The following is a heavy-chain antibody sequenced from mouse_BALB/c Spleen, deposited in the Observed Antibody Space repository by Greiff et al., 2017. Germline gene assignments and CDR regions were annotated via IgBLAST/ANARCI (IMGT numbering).Heavy chain of an antibody. J-gene: IGHJ2*01. V-gene: IGHV3-2*02. CDR2: ISYSGST. Sequence: EVQLQESAPGLVKPSQSLSLTCTVTGYSITSDYAWNWIRQFPGNKLEWMGYISYSGSTSYNPSLKSRISITRDTSKNQFFLQLNSVTTEDTATYYCARSGGYDVFDYWGQGTTLTVSS. D-gene: IGHD2-2*01. CDR3: ARSGGYDVFDY. CDR1: GYSITSDYA.